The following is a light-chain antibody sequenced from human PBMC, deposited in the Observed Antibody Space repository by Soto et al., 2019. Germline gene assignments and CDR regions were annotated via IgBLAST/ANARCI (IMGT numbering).Light chain of an antibody. CDR3: QQYNNWPRT. CDR1: QNVNNN. J-gene: IGKJ1*01. V-gene: IGKV3-15*01. Sequence: EIVMTQSPATLSVSPGERATLSCRASQNVNNNLAWYQQKAGQAPRLLIYDASTRATGIPARFSGSGSGTEFTLTISSLQSEDFAVYYCQQYNNWPRTFGQGTKVDIK. CDR2: DAS.